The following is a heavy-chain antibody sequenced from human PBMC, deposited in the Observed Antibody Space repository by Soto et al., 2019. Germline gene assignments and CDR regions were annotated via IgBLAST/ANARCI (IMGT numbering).Heavy chain of an antibody. V-gene: IGHV1-18*01. Sequence: ASVKVSCKASGYTFTRSGISWVRQAPGQGLEWMGWISTYNGDTNNAQTFQGRVTMTKDTSTSQVHMEGRSLSSADTAFYFCARDLGGASAYSYSGWDFWAKGTTVPVSP. CDR2: ISTYNGDT. J-gene: IGHJ6*04. CDR1: GYTFTRSG. CDR3: ARDLGGASAYSYSGWDF. D-gene: IGHD2-21*02.